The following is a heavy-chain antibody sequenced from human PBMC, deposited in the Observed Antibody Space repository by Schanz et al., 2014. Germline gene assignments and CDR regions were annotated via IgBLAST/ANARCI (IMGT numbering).Heavy chain of an antibody. V-gene: IGHV4-34*02. Sequence: QVQLQQWGAGLLKPSETLSLTCAVYGGSFSSNYWSWIRQPPGKGLEWIGEINQSGTTNYNPTLKSRVIMSIDTSTNQISLKLGSVTAADTAVYYCARGTSERLLLRSWQFAFDIWGQGTMVTVSS. D-gene: IGHD3-22*01. CDR3: ARGTSERLLLRSWQFAFDI. CDR2: INQSGTT. J-gene: IGHJ3*02. CDR1: GGSFSSNY.